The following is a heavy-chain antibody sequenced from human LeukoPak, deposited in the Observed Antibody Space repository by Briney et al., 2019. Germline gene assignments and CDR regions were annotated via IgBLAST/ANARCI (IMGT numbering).Heavy chain of an antibody. CDR2: INPNSGGT. D-gene: IGHD6-13*01. CDR3: ARIGSSSWYGGFDP. Sequence: ASVKVSCKASGYTFTGYYMHWVRQAPGQGLEWMGRINPNSGGTNYAQKFQGRVTMTRDTSISTAYMELRSLRSDDTAVYYCARIGSSSWYGGFDPWGQGTLVTVSS. CDR1: GYTFTGYY. J-gene: IGHJ5*02. V-gene: IGHV1-2*06.